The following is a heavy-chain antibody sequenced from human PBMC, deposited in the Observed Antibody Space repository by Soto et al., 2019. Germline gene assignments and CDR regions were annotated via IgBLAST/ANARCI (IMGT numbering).Heavy chain of an antibody. V-gene: IGHV1-18*01. CDR1: GYVFTTYG. Sequence: QVHLVQSGAEVKKPGASVKVSCQASGYVFTTYGITWVRQAPGQGLEWMGWISAHNGNTNYAQKLQGRVTVTRDTSTSTAYTELRSLRSDDTAVYYCARGRYGDYWGQGALVTVSS. J-gene: IGHJ4*02. CDR2: ISAHNGNT. CDR3: ARGRYGDY. D-gene: IGHD1-1*01.